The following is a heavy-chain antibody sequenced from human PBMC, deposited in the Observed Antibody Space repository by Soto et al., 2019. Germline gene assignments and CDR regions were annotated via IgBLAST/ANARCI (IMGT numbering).Heavy chain of an antibody. Sequence: ASVKGSCKGSGYSNTSYAVDWRSKKHGQRLGWMGWIGPYNGNTKFAQKFQGRVTMTADTSTSTAYMELRSLRSDDTAVYYCAGDYDSSGYSLPLDAFDIWGQGTMVTVSS. J-gene: IGHJ3*02. D-gene: IGHD3-22*01. CDR2: IGPYNGNT. CDR1: GYSNTSYA. CDR3: AGDYDSSGYSLPLDAFDI. V-gene: IGHV1-18*01.